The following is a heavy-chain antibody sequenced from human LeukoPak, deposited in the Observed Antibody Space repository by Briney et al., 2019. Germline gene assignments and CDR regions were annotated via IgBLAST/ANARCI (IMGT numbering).Heavy chain of an antibody. Sequence: SVKVSCKASGGTFSSYAISWVRQAPGQGLEWMGRITPIFGTANYAQKFQGRVTITTDESTSTAYMELSSLRSEDTAVYYCARDGNYYDSSGYFDYWGQGTLVTVSS. CDR2: ITPIFGTA. CDR1: GGTFSSYA. J-gene: IGHJ4*02. D-gene: IGHD3-22*01. V-gene: IGHV1-69*05. CDR3: ARDGNYYDSSGYFDY.